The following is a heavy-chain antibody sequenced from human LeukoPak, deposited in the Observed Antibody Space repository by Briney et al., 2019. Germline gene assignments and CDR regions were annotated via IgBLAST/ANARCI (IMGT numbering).Heavy chain of an antibody. Sequence: GGSLRLSCAASGFTFSSYAMHWVRQAPGKGLERVAVISYDGSNKYYADSVKGRFTISRDNSKNTLYLQMNSLRAEDTAVYYCARGDPKRDLPAATGALFDYWRQGTLVTVSS. V-gene: IGHV3-30-3*01. D-gene: IGHD2-2*01. CDR1: GFTFSSYA. CDR2: ISYDGSNK. CDR3: ARGDPKRDLPAATGALFDY. J-gene: IGHJ4*02.